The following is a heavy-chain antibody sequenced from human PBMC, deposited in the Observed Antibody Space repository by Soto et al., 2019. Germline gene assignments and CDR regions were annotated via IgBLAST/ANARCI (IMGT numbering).Heavy chain of an antibody. CDR1: GYTFTGYY. Sequence: ASVKVSCKASGYTFTGYYMHWVRQAPGQGLEWMGWINPNSGGTNYAQKFQGRVTMTRDTSISTAYMELSRLRSDDTAVYYCARGTLSLGELSLLQSLPPMDVWGQGTTVTVSS. J-gene: IGHJ6*02. CDR2: INPNSGGT. CDR3: ARGTLSLGELSLLQSLPPMDV. V-gene: IGHV1-2*02. D-gene: IGHD3-16*02.